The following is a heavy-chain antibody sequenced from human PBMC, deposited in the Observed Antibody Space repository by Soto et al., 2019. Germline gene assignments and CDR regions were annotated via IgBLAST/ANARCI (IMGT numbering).Heavy chain of an antibody. J-gene: IGHJ4*02. Sequence: LRLSCVASGFTFKLYDMNWVRQAPGRGLEWVSSIRASGTTTYYADTVEGRFTISRDNSKNTLFLQMSTLRADDTATYYCAKGNTELGGGRGTLVTVSS. D-gene: IGHD7-27*01. CDR3: AKGNTELG. V-gene: IGHV3-23*01. CDR2: IRASGTTT. CDR1: GFTFKLYD.